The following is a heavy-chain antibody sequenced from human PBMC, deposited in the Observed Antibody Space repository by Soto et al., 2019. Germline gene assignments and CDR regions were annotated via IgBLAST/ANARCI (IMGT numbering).Heavy chain of an antibody. CDR3: GKGAYGDPVDS. D-gene: IGHD4-17*01. Sequence: QSGASLRLSYTAPAVTLSNYWMHWARQAPGKGLVWGARINPEETTVSYADSVRGRFTISRDNARDTVFLQMNSLGVEDTAVYYCGKGAYGDPVDSWGQGTLVTVYS. CDR1: AVTLSNYW. J-gene: IGHJ4*02. CDR2: INPEETTV. V-gene: IGHV3-74*01.